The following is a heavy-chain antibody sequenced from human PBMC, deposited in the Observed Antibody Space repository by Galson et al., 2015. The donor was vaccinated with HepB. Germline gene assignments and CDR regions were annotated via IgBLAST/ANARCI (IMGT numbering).Heavy chain of an antibody. Sequence: QSGAEVKKPGESLKISCKGSGYSFTSYWIGWVRQMPGKGLEWMGIIYPGDSDTRYSPSFQGQVTISADKSISTAYLQWSSLKASDTAMYYCARHSRARMTTVTTTPAYYYYYGMDVWGQGTTVTVSS. V-gene: IGHV5-51*01. D-gene: IGHD4-17*01. CDR2: IYPGDSDT. CDR1: GYSFTSYW. J-gene: IGHJ6*02. CDR3: ARHSRARMTTVTTTPAYYYYYGMDV.